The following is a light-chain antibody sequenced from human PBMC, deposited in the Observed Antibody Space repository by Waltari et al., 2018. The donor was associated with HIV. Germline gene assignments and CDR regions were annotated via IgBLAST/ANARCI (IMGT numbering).Light chain of an antibody. CDR3: QYYNTYSRT. CDR1: QSISSW. V-gene: IGKV1-5*03. CDR2: KAS. J-gene: IGKJ2*02. Sequence: DIQMTQSTSTLSASVGDMVTITCRASQSISSWLAWYQMKPGKAPKLLIYKASSLESGVSSRFSGSGSGTEFTLTISSLQPDDFATYYCQYYNTYSRTFGQGTKVEL.